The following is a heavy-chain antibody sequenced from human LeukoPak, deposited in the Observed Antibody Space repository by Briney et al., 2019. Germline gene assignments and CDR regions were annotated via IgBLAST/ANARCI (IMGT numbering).Heavy chain of an antibody. J-gene: IGHJ4*02. CDR3: ARDRIQLWSHDY. CDR1: GFTFSGYW. V-gene: IGHV3-7*04. Sequence: PGGSLRLSCAASGFTFSGYWMSWVRQAPGRGLEWVANIKPDGSEKYYVDSVKGRFTISRDNAKNSLYLQMNGLRAEDTAMYYRARDRIQLWSHDYWGQGTLVTVSS. D-gene: IGHD5-18*01. CDR2: IKPDGSEK.